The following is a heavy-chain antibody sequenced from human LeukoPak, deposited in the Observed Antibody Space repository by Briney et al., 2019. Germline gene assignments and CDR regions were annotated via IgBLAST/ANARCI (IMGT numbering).Heavy chain of an antibody. V-gene: IGHV4-61*02. J-gene: IGHJ4*02. CDR2: IYTSGST. Sequence: SQTLSLTCTVSGGSISSGSYYWSWIRQPAGKGLGWIGRIYTSGSTNYNPSLKSRVTISVDTSKNQFSLKLSSVTAADTAVYYCARGNPALSRAAGYYFDYWGQGTLVTVSS. CDR1: GGSISSGSYY. D-gene: IGHD6-13*01. CDR3: ARGNPALSRAAGYYFDY.